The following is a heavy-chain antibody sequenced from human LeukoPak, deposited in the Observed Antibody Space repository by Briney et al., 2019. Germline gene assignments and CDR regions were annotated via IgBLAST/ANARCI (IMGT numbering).Heavy chain of an antibody. CDR1: GFTFINYS. D-gene: IGHD3-3*01. J-gene: IGHJ3*02. Sequence: GGSLRLSCTASGFTFINYSMNWVRQAPGKGLEWVSSISISSNYIYYADSVKGRFTISRDNAKNSLYLQVNSLRAEDTAVYYCARGSRFGVVGRDAFDIWGQGTVVTVSS. V-gene: IGHV3-21*01. CDR3: ARGSRFGVVGRDAFDI. CDR2: ISISSNYI.